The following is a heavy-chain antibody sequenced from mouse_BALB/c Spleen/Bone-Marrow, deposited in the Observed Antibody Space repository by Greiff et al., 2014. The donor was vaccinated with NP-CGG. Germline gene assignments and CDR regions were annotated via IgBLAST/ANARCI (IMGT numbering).Heavy chain of an antibody. CDR2: IDPETGGN. V-gene: IGHV1-15*01. CDR3: TRNGDDYFDY. Sequence: VKLMESGAELVRPGASVTLSCKASGYTFTDYEIHWVKQTPVHGLEWIGAIDPETGGNAYNQKFKGKATLTADKSSSTAYMELRSLTSEDSAGYYCTRNGDDYFDYWGQGTTLTVSS. D-gene: IGHD4-1*01. CDR1: GYTFTDYE. J-gene: IGHJ2*01.